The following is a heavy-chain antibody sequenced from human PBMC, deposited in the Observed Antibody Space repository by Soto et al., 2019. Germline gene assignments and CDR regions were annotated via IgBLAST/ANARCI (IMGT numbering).Heavy chain of an antibody. Sequence: TLLNPTQTLTLTCTLSGISLSTSGVGLGWIRQTPGKALEWLALVYWNDDKHYSPSLKSRLTITKDTSKNQAILTMTNMDPVDTATYFCARGLATLPVFAFDIWGQGTVVTVSS. CDR3: ARGLATLPVFAFDI. D-gene: IGHD1-1*01. CDR2: VYWNDDK. J-gene: IGHJ3*02. V-gene: IGHV2-5*01. CDR1: GISLSTSGVG.